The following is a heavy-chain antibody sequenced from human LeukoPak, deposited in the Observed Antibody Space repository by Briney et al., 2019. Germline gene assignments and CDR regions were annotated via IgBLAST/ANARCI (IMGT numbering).Heavy chain of an antibody. CDR3: AKDTTDSSGVDY. V-gene: IGHV3-23*01. CDR2: ISGSGGST. CDR1: GFTFSSYS. Sequence: PGGSLRLSCAASGFTFSSYSMDWGRQAPGKGLEWVSAISGSGGSTYYADSMKGRFTISRDNTKNTLYLQMNSLRAEDTAVYYCAKDTTDSSGVDYWGQGTLVTVSS. D-gene: IGHD3-22*01. J-gene: IGHJ4*02.